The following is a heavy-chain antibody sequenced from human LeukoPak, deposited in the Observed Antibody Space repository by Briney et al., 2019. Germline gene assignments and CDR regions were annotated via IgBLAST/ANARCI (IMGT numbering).Heavy chain of an antibody. V-gene: IGHV3-7*01. J-gene: IGHJ5*02. CDR2: IKQDGSEK. CDR1: GFTFSSYW. CDR3: ARVFGGNWFDP. D-gene: IGHD3-10*02. Sequence: GGFLRLSCAASGFTFSSYWMSWVRQAPGKGLEWVANIKQDGSEKYYVDSVKGRFTISRDNAKNSLYLQMNSLRAEDTAVYYCARVFGGNWFDPWGQGTLVTVSS.